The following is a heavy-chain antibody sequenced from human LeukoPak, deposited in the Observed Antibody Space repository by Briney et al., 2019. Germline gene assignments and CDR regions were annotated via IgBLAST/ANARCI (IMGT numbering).Heavy chain of an antibody. Sequence: GGSLRLSCAASGFTFSSYSMNWVRQAPGKGLEWVSYISSSGSTIYYADSVKGRFTISRDNAKNSLYLQMNSLRAEDTAIYYCARDVGATTVGWYFDLWGRGTLVPVSS. CDR3: ARDVGATTVGWYFDL. V-gene: IGHV3-48*04. CDR1: GFTFSSYS. J-gene: IGHJ2*01. D-gene: IGHD1-26*01. CDR2: ISSSGSTI.